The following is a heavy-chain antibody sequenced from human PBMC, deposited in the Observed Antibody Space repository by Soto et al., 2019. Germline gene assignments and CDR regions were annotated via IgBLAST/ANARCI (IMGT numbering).Heavy chain of an antibody. CDR1: GYTITSYG. D-gene: IGHD3-9*01. Sequence: ASVKVSCKASGYTITSYGISWVRQAPGQGLEWMGWISAYNGNTNYAQKLQGRVTMTTDTSTSTAYMELRSLRSDDTAVYYCARVDHYDILTGYSFYYYSGMDVWGQGATVTVSS. V-gene: IGHV1-18*01. J-gene: IGHJ6*02. CDR2: ISAYNGNT. CDR3: ARVDHYDILTGYSFYYYSGMDV.